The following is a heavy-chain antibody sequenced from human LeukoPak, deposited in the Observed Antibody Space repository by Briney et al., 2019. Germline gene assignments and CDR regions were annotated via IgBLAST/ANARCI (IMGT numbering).Heavy chain of an antibody. V-gene: IGHV3-30-3*01. D-gene: IGHD6-13*01. CDR2: ILYDGSNK. Sequence: GGSLRLSCAASGFTFSSYAMHWVRQAPGKGLEWVAVILYDGSNKYYADSVKGRFTISRDNSKNTLYLQMNSLRAEDTAVYYCARVYSSSWYGGGILYGMDVWGQGSTVTVSS. CDR3: ARVYSSSWYGGGILYGMDV. CDR1: GFTFSSYA. J-gene: IGHJ6*02.